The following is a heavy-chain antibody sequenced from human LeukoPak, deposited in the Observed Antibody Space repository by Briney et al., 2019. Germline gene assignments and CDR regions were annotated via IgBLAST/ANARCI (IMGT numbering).Heavy chain of an antibody. CDR3: ARQTYCSSTSCQGWFDP. Sequence: GESLKISCKGSGYSFTSYWIGWVRQMPGKGLEWMGIIYPGDSDTRYSPSFQGQVTISADKSISTAYLQWSSLKASDTAMYYRARQTYCSSTSCQGWFDPWGQGTLVTVSS. CDR1: GYSFTSYW. J-gene: IGHJ5*02. V-gene: IGHV5-51*01. D-gene: IGHD2-2*01. CDR2: IYPGDSDT.